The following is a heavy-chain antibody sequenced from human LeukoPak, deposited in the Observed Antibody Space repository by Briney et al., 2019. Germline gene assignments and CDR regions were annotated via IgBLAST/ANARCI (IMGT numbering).Heavy chain of an antibody. CDR2: ICTSTSYI. V-gene: IGHV3-21*04. J-gene: IGHJ4*02. Sequence: PGGSLRLSCAASGFTFSTYIMNWVRQTPGKGLEWVSSICTSTSYIYYADSVKGRFTISRDNAKNSLYLEMNSLRAEDTAVYYCAKGRRAPLVGTITKSWIDYWGQGTLVTVSS. D-gene: IGHD1-7*01. CDR1: GFTFSTYI. CDR3: AKGRRAPLVGTITKSWIDY.